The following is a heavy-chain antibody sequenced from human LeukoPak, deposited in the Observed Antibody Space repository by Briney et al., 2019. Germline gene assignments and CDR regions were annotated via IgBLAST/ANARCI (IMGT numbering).Heavy chain of an antibody. J-gene: IGHJ4*02. CDR3: ARDAYYYDSSNTFDY. CDR2: IYFSGTT. CDR1: GGSLRSSNYY. D-gene: IGHD3-22*01. V-gene: IGHV4-39*07. Sequence: SETLFLTCTVSGGSLRSSNYYWGWMRHTPGKALKWMGSIYFSGTTHYHPSLKSRVTISVDTSKDQFSPILTSVTAADTAVYYCARDAYYYDSSNTFDYWGQGTLVTVSS.